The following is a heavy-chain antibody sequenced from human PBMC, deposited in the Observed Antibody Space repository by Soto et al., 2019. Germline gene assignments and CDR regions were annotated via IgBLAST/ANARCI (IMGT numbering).Heavy chain of an antibody. Sequence: GGSLRLSCAASVFSFANYEMHWVRQAPGKGLDWVAYINGGGDVKYYADSVEGRFTISRDNAKNALFLQMDNLRAEDTAIYYCARLSGDGFWKSYSPYNLFESWGQGALVTVSS. V-gene: IGHV3-48*03. CDR3: ARLSGDGFWKSYSPYNLFES. D-gene: IGHD3-3*01. CDR2: INGGGDVK. J-gene: IGHJ5*01. CDR1: VFSFANYE.